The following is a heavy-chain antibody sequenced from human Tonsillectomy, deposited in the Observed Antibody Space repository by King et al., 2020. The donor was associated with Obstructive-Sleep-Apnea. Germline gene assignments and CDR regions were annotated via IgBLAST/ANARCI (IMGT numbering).Heavy chain of an antibody. Sequence: VQLVESGGGLVQPGGSLRLSCAASGFTFSSYWMHWVRQAPGKGLVWFSRIIPDGRGPLYADSVKGRFTISRDNAKNTRFLQLNSLRAEDTAVYYCARPTTTLHYWGQGTLVTVSS. CDR2: IIPDGRGP. CDR3: ARPTTTLHY. J-gene: IGHJ4*02. V-gene: IGHV3-74*02. CDR1: GFTFSSYW. D-gene: IGHD1-26*01.